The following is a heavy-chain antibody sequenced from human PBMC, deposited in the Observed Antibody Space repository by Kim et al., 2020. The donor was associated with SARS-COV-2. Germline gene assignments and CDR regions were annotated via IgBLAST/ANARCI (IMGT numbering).Heavy chain of an antibody. J-gene: IGHJ6*03. CDR1: GFIFSDYG. CDR3: ARDLNYYMDL. V-gene: IGHV3-33*01. Sequence: GGSLRLSCAASGFIFSDYGMHWVRQAPGKGLEWVAVVYFEGSVKSYADSVKGRLTISRDNSKNTLYLQMNSLRAADTAVYYCARDLNYYMDLWGKGTTVTISS. CDR2: VYFEGSVK.